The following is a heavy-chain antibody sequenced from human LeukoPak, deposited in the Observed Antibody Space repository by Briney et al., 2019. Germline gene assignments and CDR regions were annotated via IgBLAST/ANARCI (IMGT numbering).Heavy chain of an antibody. CDR3: ARPLTIGSGYYHFDF. CDR2: INLKSGGT. CDR1: GYTFTDYY. V-gene: IGHV1-2*02. Sequence: ASVKVSCKASGYTFTDYYMHWVRQAPGQGLEWMGWINLKSGGTSYAQKFQGRVTMTRDTSISTAYMELSGLRSDDTAVYYCARPLTIGSGYYHFDFWGQGTLVTVSS. D-gene: IGHD3-22*01. J-gene: IGHJ4*01.